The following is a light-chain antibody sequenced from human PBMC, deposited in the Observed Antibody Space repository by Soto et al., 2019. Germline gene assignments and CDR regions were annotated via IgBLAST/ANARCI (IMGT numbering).Light chain of an antibody. V-gene: IGLV2-8*01. CDR1: SSDVGAYKN. J-gene: IGLJ3*02. CDR2: EVT. Sequence: QSVLTQPPSASGSPGQSVTISCTGTSSDVGAYKNVSWYQQYPGKAPKLMIYEVTKRPSGVPDRFSGSKSGNTASLTVSGLQAEDEADYYCTSYVGNDIWVFGGGTKLTVL. CDR3: TSYVGNDIWV.